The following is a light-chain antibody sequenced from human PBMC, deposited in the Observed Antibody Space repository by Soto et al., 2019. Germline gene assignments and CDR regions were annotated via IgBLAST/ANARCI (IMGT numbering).Light chain of an antibody. Sequence: DIQMTQSPSSLSASVGDRVTIACRSSQSIGSFLNWYQHKPGKAPRLLIFGTSTLQSGVSSRISASGSGTDFTLTISSLQPEDVASYYCQQSYSFTLTFGGGTKVEIK. J-gene: IGKJ4*01. CDR1: QSIGSF. CDR3: QQSYSFTLT. V-gene: IGKV1-39*01. CDR2: GTS.